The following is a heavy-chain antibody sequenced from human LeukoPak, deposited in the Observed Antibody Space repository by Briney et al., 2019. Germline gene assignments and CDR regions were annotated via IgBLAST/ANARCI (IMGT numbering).Heavy chain of an antibody. CDR3: AKDNSRITSANDY. CDR2: IRYDGSNK. D-gene: IGHD1-14*01. J-gene: IGHJ4*02. CDR1: GFTFSSYG. V-gene: IGHV3-30*02. Sequence: GGSLRLSCAASGFTFSSYGMHWVRQAPGKGLEWVAFIRYDGSNKYYADSVKGRFTISRDNSKNTLYLQMNSLRAEDTAVYYCAKDNSRITSANDYWGQGTLVTVSS.